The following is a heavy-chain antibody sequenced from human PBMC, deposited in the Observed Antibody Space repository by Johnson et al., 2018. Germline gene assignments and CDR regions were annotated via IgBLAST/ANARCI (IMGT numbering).Heavy chain of an antibody. CDR2: ISGSGGST. D-gene: IGHD2-2*01. CDR3: PKGGGGVPAAISSSWYYYYGMDV. CDR1: GFSFSNYA. V-gene: IGHV3-23*01. J-gene: IGHJ6*02. Sequence: VQLQESGGGVVQPGRSLRLSCAASGFSFSNYAMHWVRQAPAKGLEWVSAISGSGGSTYYADSVKGRFTISRDNSKNTLYLQMNSLRAEDTAVYYCPKGGGGVPAAISSSWYYYYGMDVWGQGTMVTVSS.